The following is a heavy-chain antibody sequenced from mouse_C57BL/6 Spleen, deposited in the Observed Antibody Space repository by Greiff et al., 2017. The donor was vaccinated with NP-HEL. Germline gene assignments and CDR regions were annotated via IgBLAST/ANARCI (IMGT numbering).Heavy chain of an antibody. V-gene: IGHV1-64*01. J-gene: IGHJ2*01. CDR3: ARGGLGPDYFDY. D-gene: IGHD4-1*01. CDR2: IHPNSGST. Sequence: VQLQQPGAELVKPGASVKLSCKASGYTFTSYWMHWVKQRPGQGLEWIGMIHPNSGSTNYNEKFKSKATLTVDKSSSTAYMQLSSLTSEDSAVYYCARGGLGPDYFDYWGQGTTLTVSS. CDR1: GYTFTSYW.